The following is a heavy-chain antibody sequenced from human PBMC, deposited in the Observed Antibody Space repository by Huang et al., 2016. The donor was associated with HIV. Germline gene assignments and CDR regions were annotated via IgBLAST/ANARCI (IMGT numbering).Heavy chain of an antibody. D-gene: IGHD4-17*01. Sequence: QVQLVESGGGVVQPGMSLRLSCAASGFTFTSYGMHWVRQAPGKGVEWVALTSYDGSDKYYADSVKGRFTISRDNSKNTLYLRMNSLRAEDTAVYYCAKEVWDYGDYRLGNWGQGTLVSVSS. CDR2: TSYDGSDK. J-gene: IGHJ4*02. CDR3: AKEVWDYGDYRLGN. V-gene: IGHV3-30*18. CDR1: GFTFTSYG.